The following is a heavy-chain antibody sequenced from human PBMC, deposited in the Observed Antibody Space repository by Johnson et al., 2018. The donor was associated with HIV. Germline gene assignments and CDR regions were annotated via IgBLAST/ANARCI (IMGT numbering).Heavy chain of an antibody. V-gene: IGHV3-33*01. J-gene: IGHJ3*02. Sequence: QVQLVESGGGVVQPGRSLRLSCAASGFTFSTYGMHWVRQAPGKGLEWVAVMWYDGSNKYYADSVKGRFTISRDNSKNTLYLQMNSLRAEDTAVYYCARGYCSSTSCYAFFLPFDIWGQGTMVTVSS. CDR3: ARGYCSSTSCYAFFLPFDI. D-gene: IGHD2-2*01. CDR2: MWYDGSNK. CDR1: GFTFSTYG.